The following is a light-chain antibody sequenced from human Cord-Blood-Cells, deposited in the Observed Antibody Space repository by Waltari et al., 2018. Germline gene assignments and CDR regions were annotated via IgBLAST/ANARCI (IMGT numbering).Light chain of an antibody. Sequence: DVVMTQSPLSLPVTLGQPASISCRSSQSLVYSDGNTYLNWFQQRPGQSPRRLSYKGSNRDSGVPDRFSGSGSGTDFTLKISRVEAEDVGVYYCMQGTHWPPHPYTFGQGTKLEIK. CDR3: MQGTHWPPHPYT. CDR1: QSLVYSDGNTY. CDR2: KGS. V-gene: IGKV2-30*01. J-gene: IGKJ2*01.